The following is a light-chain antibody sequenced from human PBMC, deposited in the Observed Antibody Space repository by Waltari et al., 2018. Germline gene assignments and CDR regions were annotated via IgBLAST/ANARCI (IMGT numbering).Light chain of an antibody. V-gene: IGLV2-11*01. Sequence: QSALTQPRSVSGSPGQSVTISCTGTSSDVAGYDDDAWYQRHPGKAPKLMIYDVSKRPSGVPDRFSGSRSGDTASLTISGLQAEDEADYYCCSFAGSPLYVFGTGTKVTVL. J-gene: IGLJ1*01. CDR3: CSFAGSPLYV. CDR2: DVS. CDR1: SSDVAGYDD.